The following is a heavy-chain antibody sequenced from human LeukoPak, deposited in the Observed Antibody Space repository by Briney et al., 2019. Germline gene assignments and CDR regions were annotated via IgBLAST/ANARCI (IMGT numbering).Heavy chain of an antibody. V-gene: IGHV3-11*01. CDR3: APYCSGGSCYSYNWFDP. CDR2: ISSSGSTI. CDR1: GFTFSDYY. D-gene: IGHD2-15*01. Sequence: GGSLRLSCAASGFTFSDYYMSWIRQAPGKGLEWVSYISSSGSTIYYADSVKGRFTTSRDNAKNSLYLQMNSLRAEDTAVYYCAPYCSGGSCYSYNWFDPWGQGTLVTVSS. J-gene: IGHJ5*02.